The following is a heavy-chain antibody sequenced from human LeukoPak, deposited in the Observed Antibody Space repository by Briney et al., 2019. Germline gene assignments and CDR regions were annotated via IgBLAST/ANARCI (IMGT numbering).Heavy chain of an antibody. D-gene: IGHD6-13*01. CDR3: ARDRIAAAVLDY. V-gene: IGHV1-18*01. CDR1: GYTFISYG. CDR2: INSYNGST. J-gene: IGHJ4*02. Sequence: ASVKVSCKASGYTFISYGISWVRQAPGQGLEWMGWINSYNGSTKYGQKFQGRVSMTTDTSTNTAYMELKSLRFDDTAVYYCARDRIAAAVLDYWGQGTLVTVSS.